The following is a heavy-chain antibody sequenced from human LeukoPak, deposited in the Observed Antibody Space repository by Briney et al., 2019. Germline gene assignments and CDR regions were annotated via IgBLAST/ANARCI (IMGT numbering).Heavy chain of an antibody. Sequence: SETLSLTCAVYGGSFSGYYWSWIRQPPGKGLEWIGEINHSGSTNYNPSLKSRVTISVDTSKNQFSLKLSSVTAADTAVYYCARGPKVEHWGQGTLVIVSS. D-gene: IGHD4-23*01. CDR2: INHSGST. V-gene: IGHV4-34*01. CDR3: ARGPKVEH. J-gene: IGHJ4*02. CDR1: GGSFSGYY.